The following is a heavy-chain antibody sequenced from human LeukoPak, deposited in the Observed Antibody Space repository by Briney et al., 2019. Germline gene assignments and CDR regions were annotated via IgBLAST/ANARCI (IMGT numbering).Heavy chain of an antibody. J-gene: IGHJ4*02. CDR2: ITRSSSTI. V-gene: IGHV3-48*02. CDR3: AREYSSSSGSVSDY. D-gene: IGHD6-6*01. Sequence: GGSLRLSCAASGFTFSSYNMNWVRQAPGKGLEWVSYITRSSSTIYYADSVKGRFTISRENAKNSLYLQMNSLRDEDTAVYYCAREYSSSSGSVSDYWGQGTLVTVSS. CDR1: GFTFSSYN.